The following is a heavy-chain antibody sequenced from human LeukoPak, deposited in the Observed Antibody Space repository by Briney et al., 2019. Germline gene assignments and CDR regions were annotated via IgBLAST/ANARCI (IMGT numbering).Heavy chain of an antibody. J-gene: IGHJ4*02. V-gene: IGHV3-15*01. CDR2: IKSKTDGGAI. CDR1: GFTFSNAW. D-gene: IGHD3-16*01. Sequence: GGSLRLSCEASGFTFSNAWMSWVRQAPGKGLEWVGRIKSKTDGGAIDYGAPVKGRFTISRDDSKNTLYLQMNSLKIEDTAVYYCTQGGGDYWGQGTLVTVSS. CDR3: TQGGGDY.